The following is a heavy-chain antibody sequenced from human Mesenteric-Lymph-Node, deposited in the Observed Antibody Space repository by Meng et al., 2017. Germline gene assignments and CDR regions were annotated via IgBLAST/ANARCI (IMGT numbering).Heavy chain of an antibody. CDR1: GYTFTSYG. J-gene: IGHJ5*02. D-gene: IGHD3-3*01. Sequence: GAEVKMTGASVKVVCKSSGYTFTSYGISWVGQAPGQGLEWMGWISAYNGNTNYARKLQGRVTMTTDTSTSTAYMELRSLRSDDTAVYYCARDLQYYDTNWFDPWGQGTLVTVSS. CDR3: ARDLQYYDTNWFDP. V-gene: IGHV1-18*01. CDR2: ISAYNGNT.